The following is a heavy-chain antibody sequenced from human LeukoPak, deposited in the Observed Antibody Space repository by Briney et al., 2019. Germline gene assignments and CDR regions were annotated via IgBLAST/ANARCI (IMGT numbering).Heavy chain of an antibody. J-gene: IGHJ4*02. D-gene: IGHD3-10*01. Sequence: GGSLRLSCAASGFTFSSYAMSWVRQAPGKGLEWVSAINGSGGSTYYADSVKGRFTISRDNSKNSVFLQMNSLRAEDTAVYYCARDGLWFGELLGYWGQGTLVTVSS. V-gene: IGHV3-23*01. CDR3: ARDGLWFGELLGY. CDR1: GFTFSSYA. CDR2: INGSGGST.